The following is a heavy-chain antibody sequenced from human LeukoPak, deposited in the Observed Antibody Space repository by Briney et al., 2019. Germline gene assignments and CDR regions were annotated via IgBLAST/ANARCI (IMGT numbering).Heavy chain of an antibody. J-gene: IGHJ3*02. CDR3: EAHYYDSSGWLGPFDI. CDR2: ISSGSTYI. V-gene: IGHV3-21*01. Sequence: GGSLRLSCAASGFTLSSYTINWVRQAPGKGREWVSSISSGSTYIYYAASVKGRLTIYRDNAKNSLYIQMNRLRAEDTAVYDCEAHYYDSSGWLGPFDIWGQGTMVTVSS. CDR1: GFTLSSYT. D-gene: IGHD3-22*01.